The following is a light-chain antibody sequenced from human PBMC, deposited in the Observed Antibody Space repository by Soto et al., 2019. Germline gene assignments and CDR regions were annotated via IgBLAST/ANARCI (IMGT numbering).Light chain of an antibody. CDR2: KAS. V-gene: IGKV1-5*03. CDR1: QSISSW. CDR3: QQYNSYSSYT. Sequence: DIQMTQSPSTLSASVGDRVTITCRASQSISSWLAWYQQKPGKAPKLLIYKASSLESGVPSSFSGSGSGTEFTLTISSLQPDDFATYYCQQYNSYSSYTFGQGTKLEIK. J-gene: IGKJ2*01.